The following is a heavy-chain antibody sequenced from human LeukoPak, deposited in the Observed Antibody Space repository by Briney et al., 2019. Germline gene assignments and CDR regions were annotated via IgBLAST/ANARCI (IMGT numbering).Heavy chain of an antibody. D-gene: IGHD7-27*01. CDR1: GGSIGPYY. CDR3: AREPRSTHLTEAFDY. V-gene: IGHV4-4*07. CDR2: IYTSGTA. Sequence: SSETLSLTCIVSGGSIGPYYWSWIRQAAGKGPEWIGRIYTSGTADYNPALKGRVFLSVDTAKNQFSLKVTSVTAADTAVYYCAREPRSTHLTEAFDYWGQGTLVTVSS. J-gene: IGHJ4*02.